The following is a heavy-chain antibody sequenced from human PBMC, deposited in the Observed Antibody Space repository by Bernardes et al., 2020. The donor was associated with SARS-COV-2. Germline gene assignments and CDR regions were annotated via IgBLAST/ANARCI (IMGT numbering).Heavy chain of an antibody. CDR1: GYTFTTYG. CDR3: ARDEQQLVRNDY. V-gene: IGHV1-18*01. Sequence: ASVKVSCKTSGYTFTTYGIIWVRQAPGQGLEWMGWINPYNGNTKYAQKVQGRITMTTDTSTSTAYMELRSLTSDDTAVYYCARDEQQLVRNDYWGQGTLVTVSS. J-gene: IGHJ4*02. D-gene: IGHD6-13*01. CDR2: INPYNGNT.